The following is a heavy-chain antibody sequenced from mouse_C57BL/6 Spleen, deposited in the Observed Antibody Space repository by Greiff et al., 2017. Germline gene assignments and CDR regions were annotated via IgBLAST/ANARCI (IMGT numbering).Heavy chain of an antibody. CDR2: IDPSDSYT. CDR3: ARGGYGNDAYAMDY. V-gene: IGHV1-50*01. Sequence: QVQLQQPGAELVKPGASVKLSCKASGYTFTSYWMQWVKQRPGQGLEWIGEIDPSDSYTNYNQKFKGKATLTVDTSSSTAYMQLSSLTSEDSAVXYCARGGYGNDAYAMDYWGQGTSVTVSA. J-gene: IGHJ4*01. D-gene: IGHD2-2*01. CDR1: GYTFTSYW.